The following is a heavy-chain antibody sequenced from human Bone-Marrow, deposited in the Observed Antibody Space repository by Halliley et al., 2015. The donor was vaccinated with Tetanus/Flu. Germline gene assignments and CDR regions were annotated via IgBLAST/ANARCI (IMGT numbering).Heavy chain of an antibody. D-gene: IGHD5-12*01. CDR2: DGRTI. J-gene: IGHJ4*02. CDR3: VRPRGFSGPKCYYFDA. V-gene: IGHV3-7*03. Sequence: DGRTIQYVDSVRGRFTISRDNARNSLYLQMNSLRVENSAVYYCVRPRGFSGPKCYYFDALGQGTPVTVSP.